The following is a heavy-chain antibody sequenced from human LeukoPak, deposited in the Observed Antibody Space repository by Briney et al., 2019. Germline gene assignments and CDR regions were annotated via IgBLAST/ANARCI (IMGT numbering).Heavy chain of an antibody. J-gene: IGHJ5*02. Sequence: GGSLRLSCAASGITFCNNWMHWVRHGPGKGLVWISRINSDGGGAIYADSVKGRFTVSRDNAKNTLYLQTNSLRAEDTAVYYCARDVPHNWFDTWGEGTLVTVSS. CDR1: GITFCNNW. V-gene: IGHV3-74*01. CDR2: INSDGGGA. CDR3: ARDVPHNWFDT.